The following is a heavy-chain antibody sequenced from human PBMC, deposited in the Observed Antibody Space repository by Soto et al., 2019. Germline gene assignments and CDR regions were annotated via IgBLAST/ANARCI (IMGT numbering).Heavy chain of an antibody. CDR1: GFAFRSHA. D-gene: IGHD6-13*01. CDR3: ARSSVHIAAAGRLDL. Sequence: GSLRLSCTASGFAFRSHAMQWVRQAPGKGLEWVAVISSDGATKYVADSLKGRFTISRDNFESTMSLQMNNLRPEDTALYYCARSSVHIAAAGRLDLWGPGTLVTVSS. J-gene: IGHJ5*02. V-gene: IGHV3-30*14. CDR2: ISSDGATK.